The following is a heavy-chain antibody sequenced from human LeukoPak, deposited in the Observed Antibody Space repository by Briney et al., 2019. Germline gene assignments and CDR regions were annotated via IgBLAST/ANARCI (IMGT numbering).Heavy chain of an antibody. V-gene: IGHV3-7*01. J-gene: IGHJ4*02. CDR2: IKEGGSEK. CDR3: VRTRTRFDY. CDR1: GFTFSSSW. Sequence: PGGSLRLSCAASGFTFSSSWMTWVRQAPGKGLEWVANIKEGGSEKNYVDSVKGRFTISRDNAKSSLYLQMNSLRAEDTAMYYCVRTRTRFDYWGQGALVTVSS.